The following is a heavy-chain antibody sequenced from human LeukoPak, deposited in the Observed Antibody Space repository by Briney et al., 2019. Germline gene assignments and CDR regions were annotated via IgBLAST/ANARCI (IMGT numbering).Heavy chain of an antibody. CDR2: ISGSGSST. CDR1: GFTFTICA. V-gene: IGHV3-23*01. CDR3: AKAEGSYKTLIDY. D-gene: IGHD3-10*01. J-gene: IGHJ4*02. Sequence: PGGSLRLSCADSGFTFTICAMNWVRQAPRKGLEWVSGISGSGSSTYYADSVKGRFTISRDSSKNTVYLQMSSLRAEDTAVYYCAKAEGSYKTLIDYWGQGTLVTVSS.